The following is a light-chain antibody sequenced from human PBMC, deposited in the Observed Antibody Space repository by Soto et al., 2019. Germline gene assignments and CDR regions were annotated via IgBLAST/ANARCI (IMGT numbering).Light chain of an antibody. Sequence: EIVLTQSPGTLSLSPGERATLSCRTSQSVSSSYLAWYQQKPGQAPRLLIYGASSRATGIPDRFRGSGSGTDFTLTIMRREPEDSAVYYCQQYGRSWWTFGQGTKVQIK. J-gene: IGKJ1*01. CDR3: QQYGRSWWT. V-gene: IGKV3-20*01. CDR1: QSVSSSY. CDR2: GAS.